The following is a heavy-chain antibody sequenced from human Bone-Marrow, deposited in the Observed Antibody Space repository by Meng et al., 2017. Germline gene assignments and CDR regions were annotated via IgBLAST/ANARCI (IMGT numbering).Heavy chain of an antibody. J-gene: IGHJ4*02. CDR3: AKDGLGYLIPAAN. D-gene: IGHD2-2*01. V-gene: IGHV3-23*01. CDR2: ITIRGSVT. Sequence: GESRKISCAASGFTFSSSARTWGRQAPGKGLEWVSAITIRGSVTYYVDSVKGVFTISRYNSKNTLYLQMNSLIADDTAVYSCAKDGLGYLIPAANWGQGTLVTVSS. CDR1: GFTFSSSA.